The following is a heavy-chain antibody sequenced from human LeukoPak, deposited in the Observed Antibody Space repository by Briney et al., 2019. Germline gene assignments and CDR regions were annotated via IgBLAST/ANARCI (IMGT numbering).Heavy chain of an antibody. D-gene: IGHD6-19*01. CDR1: GFTFSSYS. J-gene: IGHJ4*02. CDR2: ISSSGSDI. V-gene: IGHV3-48*01. Sequence: GGSLRLSCAASGFTFSSYSMNWVRQAPGKGLEWVSYISSSGSDIYYADSVKGRFTISRDNSKNTLYLQMNSLRAEDTAVYYCARRSGIAVAGAFDYWGQGTLVTVSS. CDR3: ARRSGIAVAGAFDY.